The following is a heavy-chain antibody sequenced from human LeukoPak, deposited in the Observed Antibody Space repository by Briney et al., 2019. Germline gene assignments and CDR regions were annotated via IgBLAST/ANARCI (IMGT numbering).Heavy chain of an antibody. Sequence: SETLSLTCTVSGASINTYYWSWIRQPPGKGLEWIGYIYYSGTTSYDPSLKTRVTISIDTSKNQFSLKLSSVTAADTAVYYCARVLRPMASQYYFDYWGQGTLVTVSS. D-gene: IGHD3-10*01. V-gene: IGHV4-59*01. J-gene: IGHJ4*02. CDR2: IYYSGTT. CDR1: GASINTYY. CDR3: ARVLRPMASQYYFDY.